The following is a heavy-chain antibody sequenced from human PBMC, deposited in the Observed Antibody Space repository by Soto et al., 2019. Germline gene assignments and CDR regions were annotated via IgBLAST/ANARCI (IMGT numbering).Heavy chain of an antibody. CDR3: ARDQDRWYFDL. J-gene: IGHJ2*01. CDR1: GFTFSSYA. Sequence: VGSLRLSCAVSGFTFSSYAMSWVRQAPGKGLEWVSVVSHSGGSTFYGDSVKGRFTISRDNSKNTLYLQMNSLRAEDTAVYYCARDQDRWYFDLWGRGTLVTVYS. V-gene: IGHV3-23*01. CDR2: VSHSGGST.